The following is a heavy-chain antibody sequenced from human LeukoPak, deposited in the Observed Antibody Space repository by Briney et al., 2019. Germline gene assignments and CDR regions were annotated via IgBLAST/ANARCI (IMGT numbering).Heavy chain of an antibody. CDR1: GFTFNSYA. J-gene: IGHJ4*02. CDR2: ISSNGGTT. CDR3: AIFRGYSGC. V-gene: IGHV3-64D*09. Sequence: GGSLRLSCSASGFTFNSYAMHWVRQAPGKGLEYVSAISSNGGTTYYADSVKGRFTISRDNSKNTVYLQMSSLRPEDTAVYYCAIFRGYSGCWGQGTLVTVSS. D-gene: IGHD5-12*01.